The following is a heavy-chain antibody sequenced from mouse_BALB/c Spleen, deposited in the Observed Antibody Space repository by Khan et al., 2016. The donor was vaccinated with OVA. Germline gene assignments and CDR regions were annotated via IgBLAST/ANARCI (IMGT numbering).Heavy chain of an antibody. CDR3: ARGYFGNYEFAY. J-gene: IGHJ3*01. D-gene: IGHD2-1*01. CDR1: GYTFTNYW. V-gene: IGHV1S132*01. Sequence: QVQLQQSEAELVKPGASVKLSCKTSGYTFTNYWIQWIKQRPGQGLEWIGEIFPGTGTTYYNENFKGKATLTIDTSSTTAYMQLGRLTSEDSAVYFCARGYFGNYEFAYWGQGTLVTGSA. CDR2: IFPGTGTT.